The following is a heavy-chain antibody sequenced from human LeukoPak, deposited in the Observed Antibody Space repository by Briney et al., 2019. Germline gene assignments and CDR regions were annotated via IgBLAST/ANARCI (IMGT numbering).Heavy chain of an antibody. CDR1: GYTFTSYA. V-gene: IGHV1-3*01. J-gene: IGHJ4*02. CDR2: INAGNGNT. CDR3: ARDPIYYDSSGLTPYYFDY. D-gene: IGHD3-22*01. Sequence: GASVKVSCKASGYTFTSYAMHWVRQAPGQRLEWMGWINAGNGNTKYSQKFQGRVTITRDTSASTAYMELSSLRSEDTAAYYCARDPIYYDSSGLTPYYFDYWGQGTLVTVSS.